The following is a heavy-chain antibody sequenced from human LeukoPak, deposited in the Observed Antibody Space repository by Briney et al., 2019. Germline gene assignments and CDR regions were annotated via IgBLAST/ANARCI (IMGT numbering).Heavy chain of an antibody. Sequence: PSETLSLTCTVSGGSISSSSYYWGWIRQPPGKGLEWIGSIYYSGSTYYNPSLKSRVTISVDTSKNQFSLKLSSVTAADTAVYYCARVGGYYLDAFDIWGQGTMVTVSS. J-gene: IGHJ3*02. CDR1: GGSISSSSYY. V-gene: IGHV4-39*07. CDR2: IYYSGST. CDR3: ARVGGYYLDAFDI. D-gene: IGHD3-10*01.